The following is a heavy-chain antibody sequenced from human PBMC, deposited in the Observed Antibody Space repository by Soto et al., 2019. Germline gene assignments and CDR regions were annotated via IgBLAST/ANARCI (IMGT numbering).Heavy chain of an antibody. CDR3: ARHPHQSISNIGMEV. CDR1: GYSFTSYW. CDR2: IYPGDSDT. J-gene: IGHJ6*04. D-gene: IGHD3-9*01. V-gene: IGHV5-51*01. Sequence: GESLKISCKGSGYSFTSYWIGWVRQMPGKGLEWMGIIYPGDSDTRYSPSFQGQVTISADKSISTAYLQWSSLKASDTAMYYCARHPHQSISNIGMEVWGKRNTVTVSS.